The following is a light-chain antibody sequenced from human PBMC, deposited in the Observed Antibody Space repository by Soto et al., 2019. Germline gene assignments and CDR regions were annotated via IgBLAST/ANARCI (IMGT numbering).Light chain of an antibody. CDR3: QQYGGSPRT. Sequence: EIVLTQSPATLSLSPGERATLSCRASQSVSSYLAWYQQKPGQAPRLLIYDASNRATGIPARFSGSGSGTDFTLTISRLEPEDFAIYHCQQYGGSPRTFGQGIKLEIK. CDR1: QSVSSY. J-gene: IGKJ2*01. V-gene: IGKV3-11*01. CDR2: DAS.